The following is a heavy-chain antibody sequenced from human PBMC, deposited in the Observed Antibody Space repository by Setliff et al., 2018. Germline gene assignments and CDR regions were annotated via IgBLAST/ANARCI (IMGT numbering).Heavy chain of an antibody. CDR2: IYHSGST. CDR1: GGSISSSNW. J-gene: IGHJ4*02. CDR3: ARGSSSWYALFDY. Sequence: SETLSLTCAVSGGSISSSNWWSWVRQPPGKGLEWIGEIYHSGSTNYNPSLKGRVTISVDKSKNQFSLKLSSVTAADTAVYYCARGSSSWYALFDYWGQGTLVTVSS. V-gene: IGHV4-4*02. D-gene: IGHD6-13*01.